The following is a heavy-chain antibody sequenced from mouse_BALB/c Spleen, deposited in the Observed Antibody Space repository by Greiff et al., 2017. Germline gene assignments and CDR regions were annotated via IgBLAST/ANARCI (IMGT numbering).Heavy chain of an antibody. CDR3: ASLLLRYWYFDV. D-gene: IGHD1-1*01. J-gene: IGHJ1*01. Sequence: EVLLVESGGGLVKPGGSLKLSCAASGFAFSSYDMSWVRQTPEKRLEWVAYISSGGGSTYYPDTVKGRFTISRDNAKNTLYLQMSSLKSEDTAMYYCASLLLRYWYFDVWGEGTTVTVSS. CDR2: ISSGGGST. V-gene: IGHV5-12-1*01. CDR1: GFAFSSYD.